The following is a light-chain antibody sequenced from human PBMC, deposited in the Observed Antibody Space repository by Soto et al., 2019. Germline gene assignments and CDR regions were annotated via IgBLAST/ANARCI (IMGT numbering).Light chain of an antibody. CDR2: DAS. J-gene: IGKJ4*01. V-gene: IGKV3-11*01. CDR3: QPRANWPLS. CDR1: QSVNN. Sequence: EIVLTQSPATLSLSPGEGVTLSCRASQSVNNLAWYQQKPGQAPRLLIYDASNRATGIPARFSGSGSGTDFTLTITYLEPEDFAVYYCQPRANWPLSFGGGTKVEIK.